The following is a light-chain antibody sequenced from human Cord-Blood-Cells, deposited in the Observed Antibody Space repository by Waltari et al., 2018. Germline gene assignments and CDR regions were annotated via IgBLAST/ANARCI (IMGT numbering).Light chain of an antibody. CDR1: HSVSSSY. V-gene: IGKV3-20*01. Sequence: EIVLTQSPGTLSLSPGERATLSCRASHSVSSSYLAWYQQKPGQAPRLLIYGASSMATGIPDRFSGSGSGTDFTLTISRLEPEDFAVYYCQQYGSSPLTFGGGTKVEIK. J-gene: IGKJ4*01. CDR2: GAS. CDR3: QQYGSSPLT.